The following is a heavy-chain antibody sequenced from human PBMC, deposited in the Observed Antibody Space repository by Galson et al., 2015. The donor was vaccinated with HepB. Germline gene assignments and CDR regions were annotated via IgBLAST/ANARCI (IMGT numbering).Heavy chain of an antibody. CDR3: ARPLYRRQYCSGGSCSDGAGAFDI. J-gene: IGHJ3*02. Sequence: SETLSLTCTVSGGSISSSSYYWGWIRQPPGKGLEWIGSIYYSGSTYYNPSLKSRVTISVDTSKNQFSLKLSSVTAADTAVYYCARPLYRRQYCSGGSCSDGAGAFDIWGQGTMVTVSS. V-gene: IGHV4-39*01. CDR1: GGSISSSSYY. D-gene: IGHD2-15*01. CDR2: IYYSGST.